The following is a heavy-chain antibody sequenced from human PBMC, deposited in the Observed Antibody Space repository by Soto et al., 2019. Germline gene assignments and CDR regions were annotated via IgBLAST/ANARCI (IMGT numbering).Heavy chain of an antibody. V-gene: IGHV4-34*01. J-gene: IGHJ5*02. Sequence: SETLSLTCAVYGGSFSGYYWSWIRQPPGKGLEWIGEINHSGSTNYNPSLKSRVTISVDTSKNQFSRKLSSVTAADTAVYYCARSYYDSSGTHLNWFDPWGQGTLVTVSS. CDR3: ARSYYDSSGTHLNWFDP. CDR2: INHSGST. CDR1: GGSFSGYY. D-gene: IGHD3-22*01.